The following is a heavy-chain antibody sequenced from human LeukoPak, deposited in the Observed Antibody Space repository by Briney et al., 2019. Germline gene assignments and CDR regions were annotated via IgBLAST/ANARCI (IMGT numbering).Heavy chain of an antibody. V-gene: IGHV1-46*01. Sequence: GASVKVSCKASGYTFSKYYIHWVRQAPGQGLEWMGMINPSDGATTYAQSFQGRVTMTRDMSTTTVYMGLRSLRSEDTAVYFCARNLREGLRGILVGLFATYYTYYYMDVWGRGTTVTVSS. J-gene: IGHJ6*03. CDR2: INPSDGAT. CDR1: GYTFSKYY. D-gene: IGHD2/OR15-2a*01. CDR3: ARNLREGLRGILVGLFATYYTYYYMDV.